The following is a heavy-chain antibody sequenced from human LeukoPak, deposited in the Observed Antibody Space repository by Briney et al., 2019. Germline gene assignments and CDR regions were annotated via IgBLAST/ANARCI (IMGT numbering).Heavy chain of an antibody. V-gene: IGHV5-51*01. Sequence: GECLKISCKGSGYSFTDYWIGWVRQMPGKGLGWMGIIYPGDSDTRYSPSFQGQVTISADKSISTAYLQWSSLKASDTAMYYCAIRYSGSYNDYWGQGTLVTVSS. CDR1: GYSFTDYW. J-gene: IGHJ4*02. D-gene: IGHD1-26*01. CDR3: AIRYSGSYNDY. CDR2: IYPGDSDT.